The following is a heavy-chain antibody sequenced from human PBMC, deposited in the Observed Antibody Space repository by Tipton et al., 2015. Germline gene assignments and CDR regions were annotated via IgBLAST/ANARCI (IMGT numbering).Heavy chain of an antibody. V-gene: IGHV4-30-4*01. D-gene: IGHD3-16*02. CDR1: VVSITTGDYY. J-gene: IGHJ5*01. CDR2: ISYNGST. Sequence: TLSLTCTVSVVSITTGDYYWSRIRQPPGKGLEWIGHISYNGSTCCNPSLKSRLTTSIDTSKNQFSLNLTSVTAADTAMYYCARGGGDDYIWGSSRFDSWGQGILVTVSS. CDR3: ARGGGDDYIWGSSRFDS.